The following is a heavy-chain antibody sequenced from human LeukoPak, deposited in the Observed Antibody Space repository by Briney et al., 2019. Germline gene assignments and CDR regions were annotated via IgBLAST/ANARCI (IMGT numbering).Heavy chain of an antibody. Sequence: SETLSLTCTVSGGSINRSSRYYWGWIRRPPGKGLEWIGSIFYSGSTYYNPSLKSRVTISVDTSNNQFSLKLTSVTAADTAVYYCARAAPLHYYDSSGYYYHFDYWGQGTLVTVSS. CDR3: ARAAPLHYYDSSGYYYHFDY. D-gene: IGHD3-22*01. CDR2: IFYSGST. V-gene: IGHV4-39*01. J-gene: IGHJ4*02. CDR1: GGSINRSSRYY.